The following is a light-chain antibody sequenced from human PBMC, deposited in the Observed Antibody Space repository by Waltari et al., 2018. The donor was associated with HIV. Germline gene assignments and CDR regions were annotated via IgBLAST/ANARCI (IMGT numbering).Light chain of an antibody. J-gene: IGLJ2*01. CDR1: SSHLGDRF. V-gene: IGLV1-51*01. CDR2: DNN. CDR3: SAWDVSLGAGV. Sequence: QSVLTQPPSVSAAPGQEVTISCSGSSSHLGDRFLSWYQNVPGAAPKLLIYDNNQRPSGIPDRFSGSKSGTSANLGITGLQTGDEADYFCSAWDVSLGAGVFGGGTKLTVL.